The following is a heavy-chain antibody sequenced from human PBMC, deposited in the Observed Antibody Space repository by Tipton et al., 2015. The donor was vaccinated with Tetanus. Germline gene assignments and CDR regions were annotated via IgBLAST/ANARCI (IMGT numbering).Heavy chain of an antibody. CDR3: ARGMAEASNCGGDCYSDY. CDR1: GFPFMTYW. V-gene: IGHV3-7*04. Sequence: GSLRLSCAASGFPFMTYWMTWVRQAPGKGLEWVANIKRDGSEQHYVDSVKGRFTISRDNAGNSLFLQMISLRAEDTAVYSCARGMAEASNCGGDCYSDYWGQGTLVTVSS. CDR2: IKRDGSEQ. D-gene: IGHD2-21*02. J-gene: IGHJ4*02.